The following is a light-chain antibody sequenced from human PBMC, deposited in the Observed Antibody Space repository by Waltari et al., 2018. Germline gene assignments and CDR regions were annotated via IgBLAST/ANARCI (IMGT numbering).Light chain of an antibody. V-gene: IGKV4-1*01. CDR1: QSVLYKSHDKNY. J-gene: IGKJ1*01. CDR2: WAS. CDR3: QQYYRSRT. Sequence: DIVMTQSPDSLAVSLGERATIHCKSSQSVLYKSHDKNYLAWYQQKPGQPPKLPISWASTRESGVPDRFSGSGSGTDFTLTISSLQAEDVAVYYCQQYYRSRTFGQGTKVEIK.